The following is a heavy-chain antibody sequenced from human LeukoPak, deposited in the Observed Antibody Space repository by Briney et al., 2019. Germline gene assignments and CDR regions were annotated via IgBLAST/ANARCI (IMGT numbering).Heavy chain of an antibody. V-gene: IGHV3-21*01. D-gene: IGHD2-15*01. CDR1: GFTFSSYS. J-gene: IGHJ4*02. CDR3: AKDLVVVAAPTDY. CDR2: ISSSSSYI. Sequence: GGSLRLSCAASGFTFSSYSMNWVRQAPGKGLEWVSSISSSSSYIYYADSVKGRFTISRDNAKNSLYLQMNSLRAEDTAVYYCAKDLVVVAAPTDYWGQGTLVTVSS.